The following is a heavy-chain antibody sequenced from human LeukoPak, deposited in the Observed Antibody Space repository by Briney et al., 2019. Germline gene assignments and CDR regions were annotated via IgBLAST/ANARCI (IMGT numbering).Heavy chain of an antibody. V-gene: IGHV3-48*02. CDR3: ARGGSSGPDFDY. CDR1: GFTFSSYS. Sequence: GGSLRLSCAASGFTFSSYSMNWVRQAPGKGLEWGSYISDSSSTVNYADSVKGRFTISRDNAKNSLYLQMNSLRDEDTAVYYCARGGSSGPDFDYWGQGTLVTVSS. D-gene: IGHD6-19*01. CDR2: ISDSSSTV. J-gene: IGHJ4*02.